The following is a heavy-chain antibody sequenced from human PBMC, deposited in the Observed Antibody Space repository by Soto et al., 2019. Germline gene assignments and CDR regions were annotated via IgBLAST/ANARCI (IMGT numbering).Heavy chain of an antibody. CDR1: GFTFDDYA. CDR2: ISWNSGSI. D-gene: IGHD6-25*01. J-gene: IGHJ4*02. CDR3: ALGGPRLSEGGGY. V-gene: IGHV3-9*01. Sequence: ESGGGLVQPGRSLRLSCAASGFTFDDYAMHWVRQAPGKGLEWVSGISWNSGSIGYADSVKGRFTISRDNAKNSLYLQMNSLRAEDTALYCGALGGPRLSEGGGYWGQGTLVTVSS.